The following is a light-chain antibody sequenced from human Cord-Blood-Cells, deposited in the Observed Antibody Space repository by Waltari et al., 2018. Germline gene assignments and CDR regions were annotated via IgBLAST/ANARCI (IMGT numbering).Light chain of an antibody. CDR2: GAS. J-gene: IGKJ4*01. CDR3: QQYNNWPLT. Sequence: EIVMTQSPATLSVSPGERATLSCRASQSVSSNLAWYQQKPGPAPRLLIYGASTRATGSPARFSGSGSGTEFTLTISSLQSEDFAVYYCQQYNNWPLTFGGGTKVEIK. CDR1: QSVSSN. V-gene: IGKV3-15*01.